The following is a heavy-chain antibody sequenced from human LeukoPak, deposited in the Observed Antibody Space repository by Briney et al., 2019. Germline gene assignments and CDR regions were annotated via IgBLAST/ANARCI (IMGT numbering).Heavy chain of an antibody. Sequence: GGSLRLSCAASGFTFSSYWMSWVRQAPGKGLEWVANIKQDGSEKYYVDSVKGRFTISRDNAKNSLYLQMNSLRAEDTAVYYCARSNNYDSSGYDDYWGQGTLVTVSS. CDR3: ARSNNYDSSGYDDY. D-gene: IGHD3-22*01. J-gene: IGHJ4*02. V-gene: IGHV3-7*01. CDR1: GFTFSSYW. CDR2: IKQDGSEK.